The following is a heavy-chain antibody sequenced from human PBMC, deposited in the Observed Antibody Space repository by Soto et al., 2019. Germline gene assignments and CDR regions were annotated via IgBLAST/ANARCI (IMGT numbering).Heavy chain of an antibody. V-gene: IGHV1-2*02. D-gene: IGHD2-8*01. J-gene: IGHJ6*02. CDR1: GYTFTGYY. CDR3: AREDDWTNGVCHTYGMDV. Sequence: ASVKVSCKASGYTFTGYYMHWVRQAPGQGLEWMGWINPNSGGTTYAQKFTGGVTMTRDTSISTAYMELSRLRSDDTAVYYCAREDDWTNGVCHTYGMDVWGQGTTVTVSS. CDR2: INPNSGGT.